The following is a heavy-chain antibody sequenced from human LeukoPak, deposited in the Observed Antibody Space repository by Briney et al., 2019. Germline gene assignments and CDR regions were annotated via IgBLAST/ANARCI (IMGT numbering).Heavy chain of an antibody. J-gene: IGHJ4*02. CDR3: ARTHWGFDY. CDR2: IYYSGXX. D-gene: IGHD3-16*01. CDR1: GGSISSXXXX. Sequence: SETLSLTCTVSGGSISSXXXXXXXXXXXXXXGLEWXGYIYYSGXXXXXXXXKSXXXXXVXTSKNQFSLKLSSVTAADTAVYYCARTHWGFDYWGQGTLVTVSS. V-gene: IGHV4-31*03.